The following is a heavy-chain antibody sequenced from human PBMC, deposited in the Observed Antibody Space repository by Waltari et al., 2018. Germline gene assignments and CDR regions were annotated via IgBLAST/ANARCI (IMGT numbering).Heavy chain of an antibody. CDR3: ARGGTDTAMVPYYYYGMDV. CDR2: IIPIFGTA. Sequence: QVQLVQSGAEVKKPGSSVKVSCKASGGTFSSYAISWVRQAPGQGLEWMGGIIPIFGTANYAQKFQGRVTITTDESTSTAYMELSSLRSEDTAVYYCARGGTDTAMVPYYYYGMDVWGQGTTVTVSS. CDR1: GGTFSSYA. V-gene: IGHV1-69*05. D-gene: IGHD5-18*01. J-gene: IGHJ6*02.